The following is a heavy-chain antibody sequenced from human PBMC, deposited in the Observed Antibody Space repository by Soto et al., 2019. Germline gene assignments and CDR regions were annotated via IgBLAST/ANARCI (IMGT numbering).Heavy chain of an antibody. CDR3: ARNVRYYIDY. V-gene: IGHV4-4*02. CDR2: IYHSGIT. CDR1: GGSISSGNW. Sequence: PSETLYLTCAVSGGSISSGNWWSLVRQSPGKELEWIGEIYHSGITNYNPSLKSRVTISVDNSENQLSLSLNSVTAADTAVYYCARNVRYYIDYWGQGTLVTVSS. J-gene: IGHJ4*02.